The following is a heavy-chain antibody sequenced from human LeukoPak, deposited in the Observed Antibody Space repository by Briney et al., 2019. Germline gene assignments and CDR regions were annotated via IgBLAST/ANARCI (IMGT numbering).Heavy chain of an antibody. J-gene: IGHJ4*02. V-gene: IGHV3-53*03. D-gene: IGHD2-15*01. CDR3: ARGFCSGGSCYPFYFDY. CDR2: IYSGGTT. Sequence: GGSLTLSCAASGFTISSNHMSWVRQPPGKGLEWVSVIYSGGTTYYAHSVKGRFTISRDKSKNTMYLKMNSLRVEDTAVYYCARGFCSGGSCYPFYFDYWGQGTLVTVSS. CDR1: GFTISSNH.